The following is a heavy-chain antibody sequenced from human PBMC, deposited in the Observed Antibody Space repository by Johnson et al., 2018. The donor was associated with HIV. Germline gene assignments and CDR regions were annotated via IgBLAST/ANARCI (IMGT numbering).Heavy chain of an antibody. Sequence: VQLVESGGGFVQPGGSLRLSCAASGFTFINYWMHWVRQAPGKGLVWVSVIYSGGSTYYADSVKGRFTISRDNSKNTLYLQMNSLRAEDTAVYYCASSESFGAFDIWGQGTMVTVSS. CDR1: GFTFINYW. CDR2: IYSGGST. D-gene: IGHD1-26*01. J-gene: IGHJ3*02. V-gene: IGHV3-66*02. CDR3: ASSESFGAFDI.